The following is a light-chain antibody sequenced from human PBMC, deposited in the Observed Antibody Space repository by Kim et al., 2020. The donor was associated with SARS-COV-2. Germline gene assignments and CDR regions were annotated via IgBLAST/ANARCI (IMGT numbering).Light chain of an antibody. V-gene: IGKV1-8*01. CDR1: QGISIY. CDR2: AAS. CDR3: QQYYSYPPIT. Sequence: STGDRVTITCRASQGISIYLAWYQQKPGKAPKPLIYAASTLQSGVPSRFSGSGSGTDYTLTISCLQSEDFATYYCQQYYSYPPITFGPGTKVDIK. J-gene: IGKJ3*01.